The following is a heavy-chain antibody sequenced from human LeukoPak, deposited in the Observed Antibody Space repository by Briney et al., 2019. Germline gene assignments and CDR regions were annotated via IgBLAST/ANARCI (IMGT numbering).Heavy chain of an antibody. J-gene: IGHJ4*02. Sequence: GGSLRLSCAASGFTFSSYWVHWVRQAPGKGLVWVSRINSDGSSTSYADSVKGRFTISRDNAKNTLYLQMNSLRAEDTAVYYCARARAGPGFDYWGQGTLVTVSS. CDR3: ARARAGPGFDY. V-gene: IGHV3-74*01. CDR2: INSDGSST. D-gene: IGHD1-14*01. CDR1: GFTFSSYW.